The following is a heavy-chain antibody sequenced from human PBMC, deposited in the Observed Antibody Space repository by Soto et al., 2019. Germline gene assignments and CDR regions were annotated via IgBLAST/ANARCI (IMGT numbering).Heavy chain of an antibody. CDR3: ARDRLGSNGDY. V-gene: IGHV1-18*04. D-gene: IGHD1-1*01. CDR2: ISAYNDNI. J-gene: IGHJ4*02. Sequence: ASVKVSCKASGYTFTSYGISWVRQAPGQGLEWMGWISAYNDNINYAQNFQGRVTMTTDTSTSTAYTELRSLRSDDTAVYYCARDRLGSNGDYWGQGTLVTVSS. CDR1: GYTFTSYG.